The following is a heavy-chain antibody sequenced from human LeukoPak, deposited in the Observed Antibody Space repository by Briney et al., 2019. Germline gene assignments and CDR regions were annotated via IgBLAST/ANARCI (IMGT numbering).Heavy chain of an antibody. Sequence: EASVKVSCKASGYTFTSYDINWVRQATGQGLEWMGWMNPNSGNTGYAQRFQGRVTMTRNTSISTAYMELSSLRSEDTAVYYCARGGVEQWLDLDYWGQGTLVTVSS. V-gene: IGHV1-8*01. J-gene: IGHJ4*02. CDR3: ARGGVEQWLDLDY. D-gene: IGHD6-19*01. CDR1: GYTFTSYD. CDR2: MNPNSGNT.